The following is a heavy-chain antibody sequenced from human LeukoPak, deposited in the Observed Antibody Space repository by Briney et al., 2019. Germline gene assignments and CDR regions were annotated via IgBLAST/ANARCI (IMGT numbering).Heavy chain of an antibody. CDR3: ARDRVLRYLDGGGDAFDI. CDR2: TYYRSKWYN. CDR1: GDSVSSNSAA. V-gene: IGHV6-1*01. J-gene: IGHJ3*02. Sequence: SQTLSLTCAISGDSVSSNSAAWNWIRQSPSRGLEWLGRTYYRSKWYNDYAVSVKSRITINPDTSKNQFSLQLNSVTPEDTAVYYCARDRVLRYLDGGGDAFDIWGQGTMVTVSS. D-gene: IGHD3-9*01.